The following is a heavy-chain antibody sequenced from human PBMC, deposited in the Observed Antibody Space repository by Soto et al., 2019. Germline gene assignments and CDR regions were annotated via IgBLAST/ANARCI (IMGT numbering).Heavy chain of an antibody. J-gene: IGHJ6*02. D-gene: IGHD3-10*01. CDR3: ARDRGDRSYYYYYGMDV. CDR2: IYYSGST. Sequence: PSETLSLTCTVSGGSISSGDYYWSWIRQPPGKGLEWIGYIYYSGSTYYKPSLKSRITISVDTSKNQFSLKLSSVTAADTALYYCARDRGDRSYYYYYGMDVWGQGTTVTVSS. V-gene: IGHV4-30-4*01. CDR1: GGSISSGDYY.